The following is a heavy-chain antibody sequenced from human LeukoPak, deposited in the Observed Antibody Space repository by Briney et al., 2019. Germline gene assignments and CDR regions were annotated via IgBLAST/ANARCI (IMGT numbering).Heavy chain of an antibody. D-gene: IGHD1-26*01. J-gene: IGHJ6*02. Sequence: ASVKVSCKVSGYTLTELSMHWVRQAPGKGLEWMGGFDPEDGETIYAQKSQGRVTTTEDTSTDTAYMELSSLRSEDTAVYYCATSSGKLDYYYGMDVWGQGTTVTVSS. V-gene: IGHV1-24*01. CDR3: ATSSGKLDYYYGMDV. CDR2: FDPEDGET. CDR1: GYTLTELS.